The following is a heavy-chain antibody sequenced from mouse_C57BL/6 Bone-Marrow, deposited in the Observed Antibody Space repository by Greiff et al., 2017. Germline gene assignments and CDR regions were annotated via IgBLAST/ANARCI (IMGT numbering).Heavy chain of an antibody. CDR1: GYTFTSYW. D-gene: IGHD1-1*01. Sequence: QVQLQQPGAELVKPGASVKMSCKASGYTFTSYWITWVKQRPGQGLEWIGDIYPGSGSTNYNEKFKSKATLTVDTSSSTASMQLSSLTSEDSAVYYCARGVRYPDWYFDVWGTGTTVTVSS. V-gene: IGHV1-55*01. CDR2: IYPGSGST. CDR3: ARGVRYPDWYFDV. J-gene: IGHJ1*03.